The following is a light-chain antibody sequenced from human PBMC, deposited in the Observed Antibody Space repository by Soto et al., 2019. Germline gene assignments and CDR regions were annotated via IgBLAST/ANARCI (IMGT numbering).Light chain of an antibody. V-gene: IGLV1-40*01. CDR1: SSNIGAGYD. Sequence: QSVLTQPPSVSGAPGQRVTISCTGSSSNIGAGYDVHWYQQLPGTAPKLLIYGNSNRPSGVPDRLSGSKSGTSASLAITGLHDADEAAYYCQSYDSSRSGYVFGTGTKVTVL. CDR3: QSYDSSRSGYV. CDR2: GNS. J-gene: IGLJ1*01.